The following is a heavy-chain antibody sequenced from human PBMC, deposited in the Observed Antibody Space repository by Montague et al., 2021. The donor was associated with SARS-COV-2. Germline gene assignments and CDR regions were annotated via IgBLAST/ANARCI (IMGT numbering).Heavy chain of an antibody. CDR1: GFSLSTSGMC. J-gene: IGHJ4*02. CDR2: IDWHDDQ. Sequence: PALVKPTQTLTLTCTFSGFSLSTSGMCVSWIRQPLGKALEWLTLIDWHDDQYYPTPLQTRLTISKDTSENQVVLTMTNMHPVDTATYYCARSYGTTVVTRAFDYWGQGTLVTVSS. CDR3: ARSYGTTVVTRAFDY. D-gene: IGHD4-23*01. V-gene: IGHV2-70*01.